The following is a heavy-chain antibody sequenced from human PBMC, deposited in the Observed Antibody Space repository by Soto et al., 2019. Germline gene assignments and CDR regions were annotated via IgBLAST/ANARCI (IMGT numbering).Heavy chain of an antibody. J-gene: IGHJ4*02. CDR2: INAGNGNT. D-gene: IGHD3-22*01. Sequence: QVQLVQSGAEVKKPGASVKVSCKASGYTFTSYAMHWVRQAPGQRLEWMGWINAGNGNTKYSQKFQGRVTITRDTSASTAYMELSSLGSEDTAVYYCASPRGYYDSSGYLGYWGQGTLVTVSS. V-gene: IGHV1-3*01. CDR3: ASPRGYYDSSGYLGY. CDR1: GYTFTSYA.